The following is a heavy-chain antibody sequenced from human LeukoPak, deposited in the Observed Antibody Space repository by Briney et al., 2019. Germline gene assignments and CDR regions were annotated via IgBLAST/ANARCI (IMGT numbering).Heavy chain of an antibody. CDR3: ARDSAGIAAAGDGMDV. Sequence: PGGSLRLSCAASGFTFSDYYMSWIRQAPGKGLEWVSYISSSSSTIYYADSVKGRFTISRDNAKISLYLQMNSLRAEDTAVYYCARDSAGIAAAGDGMDVWGQGTTVTVSS. CDR1: GFTFSDYY. V-gene: IGHV3-11*04. D-gene: IGHD6-13*01. J-gene: IGHJ6*02. CDR2: ISSSSSTI.